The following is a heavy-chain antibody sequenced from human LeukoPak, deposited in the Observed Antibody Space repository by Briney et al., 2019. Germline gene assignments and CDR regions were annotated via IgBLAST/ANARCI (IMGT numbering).Heavy chain of an antibody. D-gene: IGHD2-15*01. Sequence: SETLSLTCTVSGGSISSSSYYWGWIRQPPGKGLEWIGSIYYSGSTYYNPSLKSRVTISVDTSKNQFSLKLTSVTAADTAVYYCARDVRTPPPGYLDVWGKGTTVTVSS. CDR3: ARDVRTPPPGYLDV. CDR2: IYYSGST. J-gene: IGHJ6*03. CDR1: GGSISSSSYY. V-gene: IGHV4-39*07.